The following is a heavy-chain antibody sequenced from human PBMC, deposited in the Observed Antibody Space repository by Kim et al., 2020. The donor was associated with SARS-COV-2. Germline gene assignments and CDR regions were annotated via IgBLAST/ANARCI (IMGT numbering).Heavy chain of an antibody. Sequence: ASVKVSCKASGYTFTSYGISWVRQAPGQGLEWMGWISAYNGNTNYAQKLQGRVTMTTDTSTSTAYMELRSLRSDDTAVYYCARETGIRDSGYDSGAFDIWGQGTMVTVSS. D-gene: IGHD5-12*01. CDR1: GYTFTSYG. J-gene: IGHJ3*02. CDR2: ISAYNGNT. V-gene: IGHV1-18*01. CDR3: ARETGIRDSGYDSGAFDI.